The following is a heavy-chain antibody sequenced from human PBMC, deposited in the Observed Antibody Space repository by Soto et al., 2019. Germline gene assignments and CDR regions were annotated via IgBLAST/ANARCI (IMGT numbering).Heavy chain of an antibody. D-gene: IGHD1-26*01. CDR3: ARVSGSYYYGMDV. CDR1: GGSISSSNW. J-gene: IGHJ6*02. CDR2: IYHSGST. V-gene: IGHV4-4*02. Sequence: QVQLQESGPGLVKPSGTLSLTCAVSGGSISSSNWWSWVRQPPGKGLEWIGEIYHSGSTNYNPAHKSRVTISLDKSKNQFTLKLSSVTAADTAVYYCARVSGSYYYGMDVWGQGTTVTVSS.